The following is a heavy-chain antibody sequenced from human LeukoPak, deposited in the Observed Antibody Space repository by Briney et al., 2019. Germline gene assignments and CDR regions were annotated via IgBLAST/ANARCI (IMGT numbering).Heavy chain of an antibody. CDR1: GYTFTSYD. CDR2: MNPNSGNT. D-gene: IGHD5-18*01. J-gene: IGHJ4*02. V-gene: IGHV1-8*03. CDR3: AREGVNVDTAMVRRAPNKDFDY. Sequence: GASVKVSCKASGYTFTSYDFNWVRQATGQGLEWMGWMNPNSGNTGYAQKFQGRVTITRNTSISTAYMELRSLRSDDTAVYYCAREGVNVDTAMVRRAPNKDFDYWGQGTLVTVSS.